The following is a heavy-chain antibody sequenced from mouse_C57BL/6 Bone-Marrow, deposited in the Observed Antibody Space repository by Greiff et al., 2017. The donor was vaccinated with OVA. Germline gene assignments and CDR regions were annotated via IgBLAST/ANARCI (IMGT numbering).Heavy chain of an antibody. CDR2: ISYDGSN. CDR1: GYSITSGYY. Sequence: EVQVVESGPGLVKPSQSLSLTCSVTGYSITSGYYWNWIRQFPGNKLEWMGYISYDGSNNYNPSLKNRISITRDTSKNQFFLKLNSVTTEDTATYYCARAHYYGSSYWYFDVWGTGTTVTVSS. D-gene: IGHD1-1*01. J-gene: IGHJ1*03. V-gene: IGHV3-6*01. CDR3: ARAHYYGSSYWYFDV.